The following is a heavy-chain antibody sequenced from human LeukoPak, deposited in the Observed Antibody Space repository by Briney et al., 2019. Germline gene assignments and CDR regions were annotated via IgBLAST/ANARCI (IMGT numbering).Heavy chain of an antibody. D-gene: IGHD3-3*01. J-gene: IGHJ5*02. Sequence: SETLSLTCPVYGGSFSGYYWNWMRQPPGKGLEWIREINHSGSTNFNASLKSRVSISLDTSKNQFSLNLNSVTAADTAVYYCARRLRSSTIFDPWGQGTLVTVSS. V-gene: IGHV4-34*01. CDR1: GGSFSGYY. CDR2: INHSGST. CDR3: ARRLRSSTIFDP.